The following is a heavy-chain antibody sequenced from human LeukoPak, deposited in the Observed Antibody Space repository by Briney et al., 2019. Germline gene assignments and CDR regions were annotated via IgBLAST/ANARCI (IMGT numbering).Heavy chain of an antibody. Sequence: PSETLSLTCTVSGGSISSSSYYWGWIRQPPGKGLEWIGSIYYSGSTYYNPSLKSRVTISVDTSKNQFSLKLSSVTAADTAVYYCARRYCSSTSCYTMGNWFDPWGQGTLVTVSS. V-gene: IGHV4-39*01. CDR3: ARRYCSSTSCYTMGNWFDP. CDR2: IYYSGST. J-gene: IGHJ5*02. CDR1: GGSISSSSYY. D-gene: IGHD2-2*02.